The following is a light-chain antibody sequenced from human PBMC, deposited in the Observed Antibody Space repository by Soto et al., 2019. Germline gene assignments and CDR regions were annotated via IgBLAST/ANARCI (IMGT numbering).Light chain of an antibody. Sequence: EIVLTQSPATLSLSPGERATLSYRASQSVSSYLSWYQQELGQAPRLLIYDASNGATGIPDSFSGSRYGTEFTLTVSRLEPQDFAVYYCQQRSNWPPVIFGGGTKVEIK. V-gene: IGKV3-11*01. J-gene: IGKJ4*01. CDR2: DAS. CDR3: QQRSNWPPVI. CDR1: QSVSSY.